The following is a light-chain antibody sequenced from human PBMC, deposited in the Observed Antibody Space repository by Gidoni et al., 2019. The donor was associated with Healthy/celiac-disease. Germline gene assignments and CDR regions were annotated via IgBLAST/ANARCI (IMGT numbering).Light chain of an antibody. CDR2: EVS. CDR1: QSLLHSDGKTY. J-gene: IGKJ1*01. Sequence: VFTHTPLSLSVTPGQPASISCKSSQSLLHSDGKTYLYWYLQKPGQPPQLLIYEVSNRLYGGPDRVSGSGSGTDFTLKIRRVEGEEVGVYYCMKSIQIPRTFGQGTKVEIK. CDR3: MKSIQIPRT. V-gene: IGKV2D-29*01.